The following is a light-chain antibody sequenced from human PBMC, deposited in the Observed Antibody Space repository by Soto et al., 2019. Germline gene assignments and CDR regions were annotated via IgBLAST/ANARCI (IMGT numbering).Light chain of an antibody. CDR1: SSDVGGYEY. J-gene: IGLJ1*01. CDR2: NVY. V-gene: IGLV2-14*03. CDR3: TSYTNRYTYV. Sequence: QSALTQPASVSGSPGQSITISCTGTSSDVGGYEYVGWYQQHPGKAPELMIYNVYNRPSGVSFRFSGSKSGNTASLTISGLQTEDEADYYCTSYTNRYTYVFGTGTKLTVL.